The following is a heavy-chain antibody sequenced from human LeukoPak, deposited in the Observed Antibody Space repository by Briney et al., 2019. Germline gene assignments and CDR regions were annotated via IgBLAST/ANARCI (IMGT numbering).Heavy chain of an antibody. CDR2: ILPIFDMA. J-gene: IGHJ6*02. Sequence: WASVKVSCKASGGTFSTYAITWVRQAPGQGLELMGRILPIFDMANYAQKFQGRVTITADTSTRTAYMELSSLRSDDTAVYYCARDGGWLQTQNHYYYHGMDVWGQGTTVTVSS. V-gene: IGHV1-69*04. CDR3: ARDGGWLQTQNHYYYHGMDV. D-gene: IGHD5-24*01. CDR1: GGTFSTYA.